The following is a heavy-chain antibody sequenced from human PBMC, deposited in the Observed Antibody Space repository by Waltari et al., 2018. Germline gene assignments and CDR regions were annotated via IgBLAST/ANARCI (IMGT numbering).Heavy chain of an antibody. D-gene: IGHD4-4*01. CDR3: ASYSNYSYYYYYGMDV. Sequence: QVQLQESGPGLVKPSQTLSLTCTVSGGSISSGSSYWSWIRQPAGKGLEWIGRIYTSGSTNYNPSLKSRVTISVDTSKNQFSLKLSSVTAADTAVYYCASYSNYSYYYYYGMDVWGQGTTVTVSS. J-gene: IGHJ6*02. CDR1: GGSISSGSSY. V-gene: IGHV4-61*02. CDR2: IYTSGST.